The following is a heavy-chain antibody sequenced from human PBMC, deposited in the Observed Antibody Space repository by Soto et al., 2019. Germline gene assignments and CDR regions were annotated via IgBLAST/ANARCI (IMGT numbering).Heavy chain of an antibody. CDR1: GGSISSGDYY. J-gene: IGHJ5*02. V-gene: IGHV4-30-4*01. Sequence: PSETLSLTCTVSGGSISSGDYYWSWIRQPPGKGLEWIGYIYYSGTTYYNPSLKSRVTISVDTSKNQFSLKLASVTAADTAAYYCARVVRGVTSSWGQGTLVTVSS. D-gene: IGHD3-10*02. CDR3: ARVVRGVTSS. CDR2: IYYSGTT.